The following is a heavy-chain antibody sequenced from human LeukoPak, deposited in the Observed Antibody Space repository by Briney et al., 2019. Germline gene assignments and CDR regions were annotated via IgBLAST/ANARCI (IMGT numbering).Heavy chain of an antibody. J-gene: IGHJ4*02. CDR1: GFTFDDYA. Sequence: GGSLRLSCAASGFTFDDYAMHWVRQAPGKGLEWVSGISWNSGSIGYADSVKGRFTISRDNAKNSLYLQMNSLRAEDRALYYCAKGPYYDILTGYSYYFDYWGQGTLVTVSS. CDR2: ISWNSGSI. V-gene: IGHV3-9*01. D-gene: IGHD3-9*01. CDR3: AKGPYYDILTGYSYYFDY.